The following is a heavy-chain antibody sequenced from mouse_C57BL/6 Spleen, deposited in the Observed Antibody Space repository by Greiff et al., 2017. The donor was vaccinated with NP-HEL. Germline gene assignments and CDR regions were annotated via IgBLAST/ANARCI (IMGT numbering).Heavy chain of an antibody. CDR3: ARRSNWGAMDY. V-gene: IGHV1-82*01. D-gene: IGHD4-1*01. J-gene: IGHJ4*01. CDR1: GYAFSSSW. Sequence: VKLQQSGPELVKPGASVKISCKASGYAFSSSWMNWVKQRPGKGLEWIGRIYPGDGDTNYNGKFKGKATLTADKSSSTAYMQLSSLTSEDSAVYFCARRSNWGAMDYWGQGTSVTVSS. CDR2: IYPGDGDT.